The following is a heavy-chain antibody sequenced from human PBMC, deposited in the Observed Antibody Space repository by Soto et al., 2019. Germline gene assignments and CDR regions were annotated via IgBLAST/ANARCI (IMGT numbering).Heavy chain of an antibody. D-gene: IGHD3-9*01. CDR3: AGLVIMRPYYYGMDV. V-gene: IGHV4-61*01. CDR2: IYYSGST. CDR1: GGSVSSGSYY. J-gene: IGHJ6*02. Sequence: SATLSLTCTVSGGSVSSGSYYWSWIRQPPGKGLEWIGYIYYSGSTNYNPSLKSRVTISVDTSKNQFSLKLSSVTAADTAVYYCAGLVIMRPYYYGMDVWGQGTTVTVSS.